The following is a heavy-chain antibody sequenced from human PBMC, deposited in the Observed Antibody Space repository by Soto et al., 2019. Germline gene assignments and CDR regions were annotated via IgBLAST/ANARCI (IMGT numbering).Heavy chain of an antibody. Sequence: KTSETLSLTCTVSGDSVSSGASHRTWIRQSPGKGLEWIGYISHNATADCNPSLKSRVSVSVDTSKNQFSLKLTSATTADTAVYYCARVDWSTSKIRVWGQGTPVTVSS. CDR2: ISHNATA. CDR1: GDSVSSGASH. D-gene: IGHD3-9*01. CDR3: ARVDWSTSKIRV. J-gene: IGHJ6*02. V-gene: IGHV4-61*08.